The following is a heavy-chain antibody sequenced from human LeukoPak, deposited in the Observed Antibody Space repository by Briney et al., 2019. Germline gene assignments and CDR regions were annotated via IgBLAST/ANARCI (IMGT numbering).Heavy chain of an antibody. J-gene: IGHJ3*02. V-gene: IGHV3-23*01. CDR1: GFTFSSYA. D-gene: IGHD3-22*01. CDR3: ARVKAYDSSGSNQDAFDI. Sequence: GGSLRLSCAASGFTFSSYAMSWVRQAPGKGLEWVSAISGSGGSTYYADSVKGRFTISRDNSKNTLYLQMNSLRDEDTAVYYCARVKAYDSSGSNQDAFDIWGQGTMVTVSS. CDR2: ISGSGGST.